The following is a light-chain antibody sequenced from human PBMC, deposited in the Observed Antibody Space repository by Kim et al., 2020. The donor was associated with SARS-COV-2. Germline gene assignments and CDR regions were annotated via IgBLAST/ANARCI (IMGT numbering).Light chain of an antibody. CDR2: DEN. CDR3: CSRYSGAKVYV. V-gene: IGLV3-19*01. J-gene: IGLJ6*01. Sequence: SSELTQDPTVSVALGQTVRITCHGDSLRKSYASWYQQKPGQAPVLVMSDENNRPSGIPDLFSGSSSGNTASLTITGAQTEDEADYYCCSRYSGAKVYVF. CDR1: SLRKSY.